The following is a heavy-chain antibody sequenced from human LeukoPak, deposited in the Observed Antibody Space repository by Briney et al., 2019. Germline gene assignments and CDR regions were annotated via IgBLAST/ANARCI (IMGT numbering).Heavy chain of an antibody. J-gene: IGHJ6*04. CDR2: IYYSGST. CDR3: ARDSRSNREVV. D-gene: IGHD1-14*01. Sequence: GSLRLSCAASGFTFSSYSMSWIRQPPGKGLEWIGYIYYSGSTNYNPSLKSRVTISVDTSKNQFSLKLSSVTAADTAVYYCARDSRSNREVVWGKGTTVTVSS. V-gene: IGHV4-59*01. CDR1: GFTFSSYS.